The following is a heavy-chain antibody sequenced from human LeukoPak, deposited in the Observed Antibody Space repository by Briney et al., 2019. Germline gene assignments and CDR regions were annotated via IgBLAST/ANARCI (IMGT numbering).Heavy chain of an antibody. Sequence: ASVKVSCKASGYTFTGYYMHWVRQAPGQGLEWMEWINPNSGDTDYAQKFQGRVTMTRDTSISTAYMELSRLRSDDTAVYYCARGGALSGGSWHFDYWGQGTLVTVSS. CDR3: ARGGALSGGSWHFDY. CDR1: GYTFTGYY. V-gene: IGHV1-2*02. J-gene: IGHJ4*02. D-gene: IGHD2-15*01. CDR2: INPNSGDT.